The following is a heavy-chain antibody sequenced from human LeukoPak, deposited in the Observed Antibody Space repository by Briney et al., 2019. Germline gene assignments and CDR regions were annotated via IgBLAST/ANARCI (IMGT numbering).Heavy chain of an antibody. CDR1: GFTFSSYS. Sequence: GVSLRLSCAASGFTFSSYSMNWVRQAPGKGLEWVSSISSSSSYIYYADSVKGRFTISRDNAKNSLYLQMNSLRAEDTAVYYCARGSNPEDYMDVWGKGTTVTASS. CDR3: ARGSNPEDYMDV. CDR2: ISSSSSYI. V-gene: IGHV3-21*01. J-gene: IGHJ6*03.